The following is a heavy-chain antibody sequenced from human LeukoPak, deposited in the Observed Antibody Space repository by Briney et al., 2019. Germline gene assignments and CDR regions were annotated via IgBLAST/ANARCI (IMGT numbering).Heavy chain of an antibody. D-gene: IGHD3-22*01. CDR2: IYTSGST. J-gene: IGHJ4*02. Sequence: KASETLSLTCTVSGGSISSYYWSWIRQPAGKGLEWIGRIYTSGSTNYNPSLKSRVTMSVDTSKNQFSLKLSSVTAADTAVYYCARANYDSGGYDRTFDHWGQGTLVTVTS. CDR1: GGSISSYY. V-gene: IGHV4-4*07. CDR3: ARANYDSGGYDRTFDH.